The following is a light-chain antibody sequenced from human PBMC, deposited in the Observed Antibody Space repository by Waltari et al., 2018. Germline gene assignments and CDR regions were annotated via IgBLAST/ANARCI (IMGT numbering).Light chain of an antibody. CDR2: AAS. J-gene: IGKJ1*01. CDR3: QNHERLPAM. CDR1: QGMSRD. V-gene: IGKV3-20*01. Sequence: ASQGMSRDLAWYQQKPGQAPRLLIYAASSRATGIPDRFSCSGSGTDFSLTISILEPEDFAVYYCQNHERLPAMFGQGTKVEIK.